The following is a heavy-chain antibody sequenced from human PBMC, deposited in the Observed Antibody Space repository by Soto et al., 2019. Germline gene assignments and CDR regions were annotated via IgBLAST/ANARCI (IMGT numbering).Heavy chain of an antibody. CDR3: AHSPGYYKFDY. V-gene: IGHV2-5*01. Sequence: QITLKESGPTLVKPTQTLTLTCTFSGFSLSTVGVGVGWIRQPPGKALEWLALNYWNDDKRYSPSLKSRLTITKDTSKNQVVLTMTNMDPVDTATYYCAHSPGYYKFDYWGQGTLVTVSS. D-gene: IGHD3-22*01. CDR1: GFSLSTVGVG. J-gene: IGHJ4*02. CDR2: NYWNDDK.